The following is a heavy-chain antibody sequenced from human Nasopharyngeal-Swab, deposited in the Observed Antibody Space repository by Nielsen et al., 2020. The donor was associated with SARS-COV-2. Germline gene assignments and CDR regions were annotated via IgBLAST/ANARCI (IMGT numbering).Heavy chain of an antibody. V-gene: IGHV4-39*07. Sequence: SETLSLTCSVSGGSISSSSYYWGWIRQPPGKGLEWIGSIYYSGSTYYNPSLKSRVTISIDTSKNHFSLKLSSVTAADTAVYYCARGGRGIAAPGLDYWGQGTLVTVSS. CDR3: ARGGRGIAAPGLDY. D-gene: IGHD6-13*01. CDR2: IYYSGST. J-gene: IGHJ4*02. CDR1: GGSISSSSYY.